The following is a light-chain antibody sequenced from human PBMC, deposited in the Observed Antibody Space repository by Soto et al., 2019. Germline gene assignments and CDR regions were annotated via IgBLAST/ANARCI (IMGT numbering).Light chain of an antibody. CDR3: AAWDDSLIGVV. CDR2: SNN. CDR1: RSNIGSNT. J-gene: IGLJ2*01. V-gene: IGLV1-44*01. Sequence: QSALTQPPSASGTPGQRVTVSCSGSRSNIGSNTVNWYQQLPGTAPKLLIYSNNQRPSGVPGRFSGSKSGTSASLAISGLQSDDEADYYCAAWDDSLIGVVFGGGTKLTVL.